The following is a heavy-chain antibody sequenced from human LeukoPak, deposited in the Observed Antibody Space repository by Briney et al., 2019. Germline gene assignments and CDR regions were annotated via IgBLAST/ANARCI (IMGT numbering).Heavy chain of an antibody. J-gene: IGHJ4*02. D-gene: IGHD3-16*01. CDR3: AKASWVSTADAVL. Sequence: GGSLTLSCAASGFIFSSYAMSWVRKAPARELEWVSSLRGNGDTFYADSVKGRFTLSRDESRNTVYLHLNELRVEDTAVYYCAKASWVSTADAVLWGQGTVVTVSS. CDR2: LRGNGDT. CDR1: GFIFSSYA. V-gene: IGHV3-23*01.